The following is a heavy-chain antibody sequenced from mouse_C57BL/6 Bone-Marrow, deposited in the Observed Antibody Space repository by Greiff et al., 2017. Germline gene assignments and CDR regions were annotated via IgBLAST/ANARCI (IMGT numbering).Heavy chain of an antibody. D-gene: IGHD2-4*01. V-gene: IGHV1-81*01. CDR3: ARRYDYDVGY. J-gene: IGHJ2*01. Sequence: VQLQQSGAELARPGASVKLSCKASGYTFTSYGISWVKQRTGQGLEWIGEIYPRSGNTYYNEKFKGKATLTADKSSSTAYMELRSLTSEDSAVYFCARRYDYDVGYWGQGTTLTVSS. CDR2: IYPRSGNT. CDR1: GYTFTSYG.